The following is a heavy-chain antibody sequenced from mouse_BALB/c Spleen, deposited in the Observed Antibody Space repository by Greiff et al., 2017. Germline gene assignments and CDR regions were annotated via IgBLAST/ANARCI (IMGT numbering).Heavy chain of an antibody. CDR2: INPSTGYT. V-gene: IGHV1-7*01. J-gene: IGHJ3*01. Sequence: QVQPQQSGAELAKPGASVKMSCKASGYTFTSYWMHWVKQRPGQGLEWIGYINPSTGYTEYNQKFKDKATLTADKSSSTAYMQLSSLTSEDSAVYYCAREGGGSFAYWGQGTRVTVSA. CDR1: GYTFTSYW. CDR3: AREGGGSFAY.